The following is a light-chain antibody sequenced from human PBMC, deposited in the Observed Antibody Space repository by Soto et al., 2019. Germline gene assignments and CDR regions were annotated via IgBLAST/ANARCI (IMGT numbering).Light chain of an antibody. Sequence: QSVLTQPPSVSAAPGQKVTISCSGSRFNIGNNYVSWYQQLPGTAPKLLIYDNNKRPSGIPDRFSGSKSGTSATLGITGLQTGDEADYYCGTWDSSLNGVVFGGGTKLTVL. J-gene: IGLJ2*01. CDR3: GTWDSSLNGVV. V-gene: IGLV1-51*01. CDR2: DNN. CDR1: RFNIGNNY.